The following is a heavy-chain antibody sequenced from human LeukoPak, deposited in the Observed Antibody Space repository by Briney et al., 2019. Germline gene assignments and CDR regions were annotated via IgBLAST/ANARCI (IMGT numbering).Heavy chain of an antibody. CDR1: GGSISSRSYY. V-gene: IGHV4-39*07. CDR3: ARETSQKGAHYMDV. CDR2: IYYSGST. J-gene: IGHJ6*03. Sequence: SETLSLTCTVSGGSISSRSYYWGWIRQPPGKGLEWIGIIYYSGSTYSNPSLRSRVTISVDTSKNQFSLKLSSVTAADTAVYYCARETSQKGAHYMDVWGKGTTVTISS. D-gene: IGHD3-16*01.